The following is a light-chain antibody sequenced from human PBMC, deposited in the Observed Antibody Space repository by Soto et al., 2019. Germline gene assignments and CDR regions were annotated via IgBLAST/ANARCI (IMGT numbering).Light chain of an antibody. V-gene: IGKV3-15*01. CDR1: QSVSSN. CDR3: QQYNNWPPYT. Sequence: ELVMTQSPATLSKSPGERATLSCRASQSVSSNLAWYQQKPGQAPRLLIYGASTRATGIPARFSGSGSGTEFTLTISSLQSEDFAVYYCQQYNNWPPYTFGQGTKVDIK. CDR2: GAS. J-gene: IGKJ2*01.